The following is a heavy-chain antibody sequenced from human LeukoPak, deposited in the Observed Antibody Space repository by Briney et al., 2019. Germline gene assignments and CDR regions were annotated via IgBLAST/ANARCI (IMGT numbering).Heavy chain of an antibody. CDR3: TRGPSVFDYVWGSYRYGDY. V-gene: IGHV3-7*01. CDR2: IKQDGSEK. D-gene: IGHD3-16*02. Sequence: GGSLRLSCAASRFTFSSYGMHWVRQAPGKGLEWVANIKQDGSEKYYVDSVKGRFTISRDNAENSLYLQMNSLRVEDTALYYCTRGPSVFDYVWGSYRYGDYWGQGTLVTVSS. CDR1: RFTFSSYG. J-gene: IGHJ4*02.